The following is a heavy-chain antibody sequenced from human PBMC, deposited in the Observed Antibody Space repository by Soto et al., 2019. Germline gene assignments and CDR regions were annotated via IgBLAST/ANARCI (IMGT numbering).Heavy chain of an antibody. Sequence: GGSLRLSCAASGFTVSSNYMSWVRQAPGKGLEWVSVIYSGGSTYYADSVKGRFTISRDNSKNTLYLQMNSLRAEDTAVYYCARPLAAAHAFDIWGQGTMVTVSS. CDR3: ARPLAAAHAFDI. J-gene: IGHJ3*02. CDR2: IYSGGST. V-gene: IGHV3-66*04. D-gene: IGHD6-13*01. CDR1: GFTVSSNY.